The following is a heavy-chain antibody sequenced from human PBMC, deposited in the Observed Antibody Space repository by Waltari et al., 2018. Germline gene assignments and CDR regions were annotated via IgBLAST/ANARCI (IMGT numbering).Heavy chain of an antibody. J-gene: IGHJ5*02. Sequence: QVQLVQSGAEVKKPGASVKVSCKASGYTFTSYDINWVRQATGQGLEWMGWMNPNSGNTGYAQKFQGRVTITRNTSISTAYMELSSLRSEDTAVYYCARAGGDFWSGYYNNWFDPWGQGTLVTVSS. CDR2: MNPNSGNT. CDR1: GYTFTSYD. D-gene: IGHD3-3*01. CDR3: ARAGGDFWSGYYNNWFDP. V-gene: IGHV1-8*03.